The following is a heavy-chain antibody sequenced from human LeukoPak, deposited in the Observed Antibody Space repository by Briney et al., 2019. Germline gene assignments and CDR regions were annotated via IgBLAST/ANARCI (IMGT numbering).Heavy chain of an antibody. CDR2: ISGSGGST. J-gene: IGHJ4*02. CDR1: GFTFSSYG. V-gene: IGHV3-23*01. Sequence: GGSLRLSCAASGFTFSSYGMSWVRQAPGKGLEWVSAISGSGGSTYYADSVKGRFTISRDNSKNTLYLQMNSLRAEDTAVYYCAKDRQVLLWFGELYDWGQGTLVTVSS. CDR3: AKDRQVLLWFGELYD. D-gene: IGHD3-10*01.